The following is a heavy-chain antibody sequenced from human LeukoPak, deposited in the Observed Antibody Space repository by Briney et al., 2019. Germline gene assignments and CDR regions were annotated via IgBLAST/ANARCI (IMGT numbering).Heavy chain of an antibody. CDR2: INPNSGGT. J-gene: IGHJ4*02. CDR3: ARTYDQPSHRGDDYFDY. Sequence: ASVKVSCKASGYTFTGYYMHLVRQAPGQGLEWMGRINPNSGGTNYAQKFQGRVTMTRDTSISTAYMELSRLRSDDTAVYYCARTYDQPSHRGDDYFDYWGQGTLVTVSS. CDR1: GYTFTGYY. V-gene: IGHV1-2*06. D-gene: IGHD5-12*01.